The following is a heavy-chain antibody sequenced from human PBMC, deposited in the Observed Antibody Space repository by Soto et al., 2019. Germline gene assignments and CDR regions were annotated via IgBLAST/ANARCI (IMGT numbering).Heavy chain of an antibody. D-gene: IGHD3-9*01. V-gene: IGHV4-61*08. Sequence: SETLSLTCTVSGGSISNGGYYWSWIRQHPGKGLEWIGYIYYSGSTSYNPSLKRRVTLSADSSRGQFSLRLNSVTAADTAVYYCARTVLGPDLLADSFVDYYYYMDVWGQRTTVTVSS. CDR2: IYYSGST. CDR3: ARTVLGPDLLADSFVDYYYYMDV. J-gene: IGHJ6*03. CDR1: GGSISNGGYY.